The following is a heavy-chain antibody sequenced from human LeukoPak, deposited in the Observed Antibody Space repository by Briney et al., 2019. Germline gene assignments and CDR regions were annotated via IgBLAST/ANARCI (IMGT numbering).Heavy chain of an antibody. CDR2: INPSDGST. CDR1: GYTLTSYY. V-gene: IGHV1-46*01. D-gene: IGHD6-13*01. J-gene: IGHJ4*02. Sequence: ASVKVSCKASGYTLTSYYIHWVRQAPGQGLEWMGIINPSDGSTSYAQKFQGRVTMTRDTSTSTVYMEQSSLRSEDTAVYYCAREGNIIAAAGKHFDYWGQGTPVTVSS. CDR3: AREGNIIAAAGKHFDY.